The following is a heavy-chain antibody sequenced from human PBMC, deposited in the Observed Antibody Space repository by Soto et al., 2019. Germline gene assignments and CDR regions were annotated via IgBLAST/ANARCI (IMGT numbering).Heavy chain of an antibody. CDR2: ISGSGNKT. V-gene: IGHV3-23*01. Sequence: EVQLLESGGGLVQPGGSLKLSCGVSGSPFSTYAMGGVGQAPGKGLGWVSAISGSGNKTFYADSVKGRFTISRDNSKNTLHLHMSSLRVEDTAVYYCVRGVRLHFDLWGQGTLVTVSS. CDR3: VRGVRLHFDL. J-gene: IGHJ4*02. CDR1: GSPFSTYA.